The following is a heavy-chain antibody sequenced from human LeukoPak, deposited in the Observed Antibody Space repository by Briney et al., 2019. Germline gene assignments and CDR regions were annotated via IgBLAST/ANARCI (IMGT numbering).Heavy chain of an antibody. CDR2: MNPNSGNT. J-gene: IGHJ4*02. CDR3: ARSPITFGGVKTPDY. Sequence: GASVKVSCKASGYTLTSYDINWVRQATGQGLEWMGWMNPNSGNTGYAQKFQGRVTMTRNTSISTAYMELSSLRSEDTAVYYCARSPITFGGVKTPDYWGQGTLVTVSS. CDR1: GYTLTSYD. D-gene: IGHD3-16*01. V-gene: IGHV1-8*01.